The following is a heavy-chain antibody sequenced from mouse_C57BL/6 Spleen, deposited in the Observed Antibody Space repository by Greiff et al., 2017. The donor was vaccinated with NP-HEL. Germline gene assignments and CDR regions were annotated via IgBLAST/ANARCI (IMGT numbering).Heavy chain of an antibody. D-gene: IGHD2-3*01. CDR1: GYTFTSYW. CDR3: ARGGTDGYYYAMDY. J-gene: IGHJ4*01. V-gene: IGHV1-69*01. Sequence: QVQLQQPGAELVMPGASVKLSCKASGYTFTSYWMHWVKQRPGQGLEWIGEIDPSDSYTNYNQKFKGKSTLTVDKSSSTAYMQLSSLTSEDSAVYYCARGGTDGYYYAMDYWGQGTSVTVSS. CDR2: IDPSDSYT.